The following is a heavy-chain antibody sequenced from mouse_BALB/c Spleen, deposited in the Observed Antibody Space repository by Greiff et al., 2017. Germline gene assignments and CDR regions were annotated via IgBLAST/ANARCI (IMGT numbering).Heavy chain of an antibody. CDR2: IWTGGGT. Sequence: VQRVESGPGLVAPSQSLSITCTVSGFSLTSYDISWIRQPPGKGLEWLGVIWTGGGTNYNSAFMSRLSISKDNSKSQVFLKMNSLQTDDTAIYYCVRDYGSSYGFDYWGQGTTLTVSS. J-gene: IGHJ2*01. CDR3: VRDYGSSYGFDY. CDR1: GFSLTSYD. D-gene: IGHD1-1*01. V-gene: IGHV2-9-2*01.